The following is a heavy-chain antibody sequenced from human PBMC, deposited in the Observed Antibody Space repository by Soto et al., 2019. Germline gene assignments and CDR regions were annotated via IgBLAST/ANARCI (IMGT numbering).Heavy chain of an antibody. CDR3: AREPDIVVVVAAINGMDV. V-gene: IGHV1-46*03. Sequence: SVKVSCKASGYTFTSYYMHWVRQAPGRGLEWMGIINPSGGSTSYAQKFQGRVTMTRDTSTSTVYMELSSLRSEDTAVYYCAREPDIVVVVAAINGMDVWGQGTTVTVSS. CDR2: INPSGGST. J-gene: IGHJ6*02. D-gene: IGHD2-15*01. CDR1: GYTFTSYY.